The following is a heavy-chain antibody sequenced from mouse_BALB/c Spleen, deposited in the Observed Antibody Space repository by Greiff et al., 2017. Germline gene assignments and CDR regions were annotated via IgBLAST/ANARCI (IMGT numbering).Heavy chain of an antibody. Sequence: EVQVVESGGGLVKPGGSLKLSCAASGFTFSSYTMSWVRQTPEKRLEWVATISSGGSYTYYPDSVKGRFTISRDNAKNTLYLQMSSLKSEDTAMYYCTRDRDDYYAMDYWGQGTSVTVSS. CDR3: TRDRDDYYAMDY. J-gene: IGHJ4*01. D-gene: IGHD3-1*01. CDR1: GFTFSSYT. V-gene: IGHV5-6-4*01. CDR2: ISSGGSYT.